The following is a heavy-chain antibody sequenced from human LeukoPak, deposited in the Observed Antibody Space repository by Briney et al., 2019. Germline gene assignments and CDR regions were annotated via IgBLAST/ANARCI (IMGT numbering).Heavy chain of an antibody. CDR1: GFTVSSNY. Sequence: GGSLRLSCAASGFTVSSNYMSWVRQAPGKGLEWVTVIYSGGSTYYADSVKGRFTISRHNSKNTLYLQMNSLRAEDTAVYYCAKYLGGYFDYWGQGTLVTVSS. J-gene: IGHJ4*02. D-gene: IGHD3-16*01. V-gene: IGHV3-53*04. CDR3: AKYLGGYFDY. CDR2: IYSGGST.